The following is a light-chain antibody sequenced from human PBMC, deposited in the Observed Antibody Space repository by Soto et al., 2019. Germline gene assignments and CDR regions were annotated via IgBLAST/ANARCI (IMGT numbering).Light chain of an antibody. CDR1: QTVRNNY. Sequence: EFVLTQSPGTLSLSPGERATLSCRASQTVRNNYLAWYQQKPGQAPRLLIYDASSRATGIPDRFSGGGSGTDFTLTISRLEPEDCAVYYCQQFSSYPLNFGGGTKVDIK. V-gene: IGKV3-20*01. CDR2: DAS. CDR3: QQFSSYPLN. J-gene: IGKJ4*01.